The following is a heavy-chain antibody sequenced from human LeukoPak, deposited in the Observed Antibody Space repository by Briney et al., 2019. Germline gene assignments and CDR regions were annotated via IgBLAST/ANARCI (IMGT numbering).Heavy chain of an antibody. V-gene: IGHV3-21*01. Sequence: PGGSLRLSCAASGFTFSSYSMNWVRQAPGKGLEWVSSISSSSSYIYYADSVQGRFTISRDNAKNSLYLQMNSLRAEDTAVYYCAGTYDFWSGYYHYAGYYGMDVWGQGTTVTVSS. CDR3: AGTYDFWSGYYHYAGYYGMDV. D-gene: IGHD3-3*01. J-gene: IGHJ6*02. CDR2: ISSSSSYI. CDR1: GFTFSSYS.